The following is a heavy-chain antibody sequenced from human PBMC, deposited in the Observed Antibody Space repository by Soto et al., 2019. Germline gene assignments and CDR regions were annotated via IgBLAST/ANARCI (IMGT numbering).Heavy chain of an antibody. D-gene: IGHD2-21*02. CDR1: GYSFTSYW. V-gene: IGHV5-51*01. Sequence: GESLKISCKGSGYSFTSYWIGWVRQMPGKGLEWMGIIYPGDSDTRYSPSFQGQVTISADKSISTAYLQWSSLKASDTAMYYCARHGDCGGDCYSFDYWGQGTLVTVSS. J-gene: IGHJ4*02. CDR3: ARHGDCGGDCYSFDY. CDR2: IYPGDSDT.